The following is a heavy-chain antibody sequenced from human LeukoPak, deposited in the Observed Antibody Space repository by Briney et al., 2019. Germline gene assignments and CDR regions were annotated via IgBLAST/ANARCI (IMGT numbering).Heavy chain of an antibody. CDR2: IWDDGSNK. CDR3: AKRQRAIAAAGPFDY. J-gene: IGHJ4*02. Sequence: GGSLRLSCAPSVFTFSSYGMHWVRQAPGTGREWVAVIWDDGSNKYYADSVKGRFTISSDNSKRTLYLQMNSLRVEDKAVYYCAKRQRAIAAAGPFDYWGQGTLVTVSS. D-gene: IGHD6-13*01. CDR1: VFTFSSYG. V-gene: IGHV3-33*06.